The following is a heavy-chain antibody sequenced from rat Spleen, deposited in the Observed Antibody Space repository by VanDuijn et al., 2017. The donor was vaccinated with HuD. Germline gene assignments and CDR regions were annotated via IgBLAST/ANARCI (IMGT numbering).Heavy chain of an antibody. CDR1: GFTFSDHY. J-gene: IGHJ2*01. CDR3: TRGYAHY. V-gene: IGHV5-22*01. CDR2: ISYEGSST. D-gene: IGHD1-12*03. Sequence: EVQLVESGGGLVQPGTSLKLSCAASGFTFSDHYMAWVRQAPAKGLEWVASISYEGSSTYYGDSVKGRFTISRDNAQNTLYLQMHSLTSEDTATYYCTRGYAHYWGQGVMVTVSS.